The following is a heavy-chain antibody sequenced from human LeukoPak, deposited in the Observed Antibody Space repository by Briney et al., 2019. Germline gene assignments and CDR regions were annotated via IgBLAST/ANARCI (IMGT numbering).Heavy chain of an antibody. Sequence: GGSLRLSCAASGFTFSSYWMHWVRQAPGKGLVWVSRINSDGSSTSYADSVKGRFTIPRDNAKNTLYLQMNSLRAEDTAVYYCARGGYYFHDAFDIWGQGTMVTVSS. D-gene: IGHD3-3*01. J-gene: IGHJ3*02. CDR3: ARGGYYFHDAFDI. V-gene: IGHV3-74*01. CDR1: GFTFSSYW. CDR2: INSDGSST.